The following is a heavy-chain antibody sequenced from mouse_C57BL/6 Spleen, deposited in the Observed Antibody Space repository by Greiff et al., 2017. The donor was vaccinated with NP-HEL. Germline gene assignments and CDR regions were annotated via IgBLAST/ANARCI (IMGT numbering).Heavy chain of an antibody. CDR3: ARNFYYGNFDC. J-gene: IGHJ2*01. V-gene: IGHV1-82*01. CDR1: GYAFSSSW. Sequence: VQLQESGPELVKPGASVKISCKASGYAFSSSWMNWVKQRPGKGLEWIGRIYPGDGDTNYNGKFKGKATLTADKSSSTAYMQLSSLTSEDSAVYFCARNFYYGNFDCWGQGTTLTVSS. CDR2: IYPGDGDT. D-gene: IGHD2-1*01.